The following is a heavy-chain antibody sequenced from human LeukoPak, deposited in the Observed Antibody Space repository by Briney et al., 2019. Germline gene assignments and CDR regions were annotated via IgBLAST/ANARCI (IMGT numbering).Heavy chain of an antibody. CDR3: ATHICGGNCYSGFDH. V-gene: IGHV3-33*01. CDR2: IWYDGSNK. Sequence: GGSLRLSCAASGFTFSSYGMHWVRQAPGKGLEWVAVIWYDGSNKYYADSVKGRFTISRDNSKNTLYLQMNTLRAEDTAVYFCATHICGGNCYSGFDHWGQGILLSVSS. D-gene: IGHD2-21*02. J-gene: IGHJ4*02. CDR1: GFTFSSYG.